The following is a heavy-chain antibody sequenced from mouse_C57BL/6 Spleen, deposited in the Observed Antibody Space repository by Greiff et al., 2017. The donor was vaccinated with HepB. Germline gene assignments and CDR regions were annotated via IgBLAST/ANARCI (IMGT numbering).Heavy chain of an antibody. CDR2: INPNNGGT. CDR3: AREEGTGDFDY. CDR1: GYTFTDYY. Sequence: EVQLQQSGPELVKPGASVKISCKASGYTFTDYYMNWVKQSHGKSLEWIGDINPNNGGTSYNQKFKGKATLTVDKSSSTAYMELRSLTSEDSAVYYCAREEGTGDFDYWGQGTTLIVSS. J-gene: IGHJ2*01. D-gene: IGHD4-1*01. V-gene: IGHV1-26*01.